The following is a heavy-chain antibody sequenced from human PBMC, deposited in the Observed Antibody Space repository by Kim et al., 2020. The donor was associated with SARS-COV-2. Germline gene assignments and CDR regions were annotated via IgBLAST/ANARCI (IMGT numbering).Heavy chain of an antibody. D-gene: IGHD3-22*01. CDR3: AKEVSDYDSSGYSDAFDI. V-gene: IGHV3-30*02. J-gene: IGHJ3*02. Sequence: KGRLPISRDNSKNTLYLQMNSLRAEDTAVYYCAKEVSDYDSSGYSDAFDIWGQGTMVTVSS.